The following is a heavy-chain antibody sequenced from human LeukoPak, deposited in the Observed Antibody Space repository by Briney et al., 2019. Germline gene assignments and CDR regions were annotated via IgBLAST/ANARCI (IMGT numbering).Heavy chain of an antibody. CDR3: ARDRYSSSSEGPFDY. Sequence: GGSLSLSCAASGFTVSINNLSWVRQAPGKGLEWVSVIYSGGSTYHADSVKGRFTISRDNSKNTLYLQMNSLRAEDTAVYYCARDRYSSSSEGPFDYWGQGTLVTVSS. CDR1: GFTVSINN. J-gene: IGHJ4*02. V-gene: IGHV3-53*01. CDR2: IYSGGST. D-gene: IGHD6-6*01.